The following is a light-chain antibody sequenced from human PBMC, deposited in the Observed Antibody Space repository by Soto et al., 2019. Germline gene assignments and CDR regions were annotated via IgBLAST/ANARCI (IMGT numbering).Light chain of an antibody. J-gene: IGKJ2*01. CDR2: AAS. CDR3: LQDFNFPFT. V-gene: IGKV1-6*01. CDR1: QDIRNH. Sequence: ALQMTQSPSSLSASVGDRVTITCRASQDIRNHLAWYQQKPGTAPKVLISAASSLQTGVPSRLSGSGSGTDFTLTISSLQPEDFATYYCLQDFNFPFTFGQGTKLEVK.